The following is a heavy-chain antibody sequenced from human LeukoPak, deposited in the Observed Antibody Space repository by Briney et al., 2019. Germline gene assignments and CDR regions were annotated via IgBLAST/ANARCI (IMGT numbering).Heavy chain of an antibody. CDR3: ARLAGDFWSGTRGV. Sequence: SETLSLTCAVYGGSFSGYYWSWIRQPPGKGLEWIGEINHSGSTIYNPSLKSRVTISVDTSKNQFSLKLSSVTAADTAVYYCARLAGDFWSGTRGVWGQGTLVTVSS. V-gene: IGHV4-34*01. CDR2: INHSGST. CDR1: GGSFSGYY. J-gene: IGHJ4*02. D-gene: IGHD3-3*01.